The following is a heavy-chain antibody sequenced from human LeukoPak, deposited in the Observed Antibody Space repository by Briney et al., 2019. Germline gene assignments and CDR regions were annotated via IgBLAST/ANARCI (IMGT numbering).Heavy chain of an antibody. CDR1: GFDVSINY. V-gene: IGHV3-66*01. D-gene: IGHD6-19*01. Sequence: GGSLRLSCAASGFDVSINYMNWIRQSPEKGLEWVSIIHNDGSTYYADSVKGRFTISRDNAKNSLYLQMNSLRAEDAAVYYCARKKIHSGCDYWGQGTLVTVSS. J-gene: IGHJ4*02. CDR3: ARKKIHSGCDY. CDR2: IHNDGST.